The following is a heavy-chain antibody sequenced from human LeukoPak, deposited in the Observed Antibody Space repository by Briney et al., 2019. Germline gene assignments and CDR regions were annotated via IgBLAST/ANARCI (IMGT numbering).Heavy chain of an antibody. Sequence: PGGSLRLSCAASGFTFSSYGMHWVRQAPGKGLEWVAFIRYDGSNKYYADSVKGRFTISRDNSKNTLHLQMNILRAEDTAVYYCATPPCDCWSGYYPFDYWGKGTLVTVSS. D-gene: IGHD3-3*01. CDR3: ATPPCDCWSGYYPFDY. CDR1: GFTFSSYG. V-gene: IGHV3-30*02. CDR2: IRYDGSNK. J-gene: IGHJ4*02.